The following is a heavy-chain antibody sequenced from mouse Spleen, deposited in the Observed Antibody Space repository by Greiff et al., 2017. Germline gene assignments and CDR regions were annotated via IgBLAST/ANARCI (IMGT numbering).Heavy chain of an antibody. CDR3: TRSYGYENYFDY. Sequence: QVQLKQSGAELVRPGASVTLSCKASGYTFTDYEMHWVKQTPVHGLEWIGAIDPETGGTAYNQKFKGKATLTADKSSSTAYMELRSLTSEDSAVYYCTRSYGYENYFDYWGQGTTLTVSS. J-gene: IGHJ2*01. CDR2: IDPETGGT. CDR1: GYTFTDYE. V-gene: IGHV1-15*01. D-gene: IGHD2-2*01.